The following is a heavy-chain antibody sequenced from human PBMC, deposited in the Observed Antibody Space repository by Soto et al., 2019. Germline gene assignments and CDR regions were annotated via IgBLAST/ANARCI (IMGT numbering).Heavy chain of an antibody. CDR1: GGSISSGGYY. CDR3: ARDYGDYFDY. V-gene: IGHV4-31*03. D-gene: IGHD4-17*01. CDR2: TYYTGNT. J-gene: IGHJ4*02. Sequence: QGQLQESGPGLVKPSQTLSLTCTVSGGSISSGGYYWTWIRHHPEKGLEWIGYTYYTGNTYYNPSLKSRVTMSVDTSKNQFSLKLSSVTAADTAVYYCARDYGDYFDYWGQGTLVTVSS.